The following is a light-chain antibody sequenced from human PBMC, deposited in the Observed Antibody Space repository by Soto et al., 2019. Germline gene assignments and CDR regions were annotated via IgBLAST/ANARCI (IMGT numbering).Light chain of an antibody. CDR1: QSISSW. Sequence: DIQMTQSPSTLYASVGDRVTITCRASQSISSWLAWYQQKPGKAPNILIYKASRLDSGVPSRFSGSGSGTEFTLTISSMQPGDFATYYGHQYSNSPWTCGQATKVEIK. V-gene: IGKV1-5*03. CDR2: KAS. J-gene: IGKJ1*01. CDR3: HQYSNSPWT.